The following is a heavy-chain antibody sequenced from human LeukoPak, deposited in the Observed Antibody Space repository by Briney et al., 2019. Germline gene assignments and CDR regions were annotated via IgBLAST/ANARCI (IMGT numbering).Heavy chain of an antibody. D-gene: IGHD3-22*01. J-gene: IGHJ4*02. CDR3: ARSLTYYYDSSGYYFDY. CDR1: GYTFTGYY. CDR2: INPNSGGT. Sequence: ASVKVSCKASGYTFTGYYMHWVRQAPGQGLEWMGRINPNSGGTNYAQKFQGRVTMTRDTSISTAYMELGRLRSDDTAVYYCARSLTYYYDSSGYYFDYWGQGTLVTVSS. V-gene: IGHV1-2*06.